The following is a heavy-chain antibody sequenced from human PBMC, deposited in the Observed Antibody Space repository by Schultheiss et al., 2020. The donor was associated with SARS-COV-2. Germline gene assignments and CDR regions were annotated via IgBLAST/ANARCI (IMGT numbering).Heavy chain of an antibody. CDR1: GYTFTGYY. V-gene: IGHV1-69*13. CDR3: AGMELTGMDV. Sequence: SVKVSCKASGYTFTGYYMHWVRQAPGQGLEWMGWIIPIFGTANYAQKFQGRVTITADESTSTAYMELSSLRSEDTAVYYCAGMELTGMDVWGQGTTVTVSS. D-gene: IGHD1-7*01. CDR2: IIPIFGTA. J-gene: IGHJ6*02.